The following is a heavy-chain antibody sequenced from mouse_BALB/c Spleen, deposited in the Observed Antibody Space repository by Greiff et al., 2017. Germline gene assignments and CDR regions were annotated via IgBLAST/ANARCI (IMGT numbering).Heavy chain of an antibody. Sequence: VHLVESGPGLVAPSQSLSITCTVSGFSLTSYGVHWVRQPPGKGLEWLGMIWGGGSTDYNSALKSRLSISKDNSKSQVFLKMNSLQTDDTAMYYCARNFGYDGFAYWGQGTLVTVSA. J-gene: IGHJ3*01. CDR3: ARNFGYDGFAY. CDR2: IWGGGST. V-gene: IGHV2-6-4*01. CDR1: GFSLTSYG. D-gene: IGHD2-2*01.